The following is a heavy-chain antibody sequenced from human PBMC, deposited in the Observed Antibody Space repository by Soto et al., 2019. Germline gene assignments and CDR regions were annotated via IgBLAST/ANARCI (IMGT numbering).Heavy chain of an antibody. J-gene: IGHJ5*02. D-gene: IGHD3-16*01. Sequence: EVQLMESGGGLVQPGGSLRLSCVASGFTFSNYWMHWVRQAPGKGLVWVSRINSDGSTRSYAESVKGRFTISRDNVKNTLYLQMYSLRAEDTAVYYCVTSGGFDHWGQGTLVTVSS. V-gene: IGHV3-74*01. CDR2: INSDGSTR. CDR3: VTSGGFDH. CDR1: GFTFSNYW.